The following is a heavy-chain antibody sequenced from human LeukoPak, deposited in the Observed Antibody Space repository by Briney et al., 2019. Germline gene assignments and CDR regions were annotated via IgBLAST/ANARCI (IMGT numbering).Heavy chain of an antibody. J-gene: IGHJ4*02. D-gene: IGHD3-16*02. V-gene: IGHV3-23*01. CDR1: GFTFSSYA. Sequence: PGGSLRLSCAASGFTFSSYAMSWVRQAPGKGLEWVSAISGSGGSTYYADSVKGRSTIPRDNSKNTLYLQMNSLRAEDTAVYYCATGDYDYIWGSYRSGLDYWGQGTLVTVSS. CDR3: ATGDYDYIWGSYRSGLDY. CDR2: ISGSGGST.